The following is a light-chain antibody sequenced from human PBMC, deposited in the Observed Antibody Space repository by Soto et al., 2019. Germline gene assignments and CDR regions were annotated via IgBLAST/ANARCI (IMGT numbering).Light chain of an antibody. V-gene: IGKV3-20*01. CDR2: GAS. CDR3: QQYGSSIFT. J-gene: IGKJ3*01. CDR1: QRVSSSY. Sequence: EIVLTQSPGSLSLSPGERATLSWRASQRVSSSYLAWYQQKPGQAPRLLIYGASGRASGIPDRFSGSGSGTDFTLTISRLEPEDFAVYYCQQYGSSIFTFGPGTKVDIK.